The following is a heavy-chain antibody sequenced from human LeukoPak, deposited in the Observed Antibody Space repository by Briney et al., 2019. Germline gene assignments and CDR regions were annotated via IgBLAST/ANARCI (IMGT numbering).Heavy chain of an antibody. CDR2: IDNSGST. D-gene: IGHD5-12*01. Sequence: SQTLSLTCTVSGGSISSGAYYWSWIRQPPGKGLEWIGYIDNSGSTNYNPSLKSRVTISVDKSKNQFSLKLSSVTAADTAVYYCARMTYDPHGVDVWGKGTTVTVSS. CDR1: GGSISSGAYY. V-gene: IGHV4-61*08. CDR3: ARMTYDPHGVDV. J-gene: IGHJ6*04.